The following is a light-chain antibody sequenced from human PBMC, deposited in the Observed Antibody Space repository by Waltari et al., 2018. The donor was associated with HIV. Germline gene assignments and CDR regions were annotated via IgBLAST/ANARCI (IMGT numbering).Light chain of an antibody. CDR3: GTWDSSLSAVV. V-gene: IGLV1-51*01. J-gene: IGLJ1*01. CDR2: DNS. Sequence: QSVLTQPPSVSAAPGQKVTISCSGSTPNLGNSYVPWYQRLPGTAPKLLIYDNSERPSGIPDRFSGSKSGTSATLGITGLQTGDEADYYCGTWDSSLSAVVFGTGTKVTVL. CDR1: TPNLGNSY.